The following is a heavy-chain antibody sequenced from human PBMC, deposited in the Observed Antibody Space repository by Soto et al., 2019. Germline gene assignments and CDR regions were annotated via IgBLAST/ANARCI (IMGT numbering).Heavy chain of an antibody. CDR2: IIPIFGTA. Sequence: QVQLVQSGAEVKKPGSSVKVSCKASGGTFSSYAISWVRHAPGQGLEWMGGIIPIFGTANYAQKFQGRVTITADESSSTAYMALSSLRSEDTAVYCCASSLIAAAHRYYGMDVWGQGTTVTVSS. D-gene: IGHD6-13*01. J-gene: IGHJ6*02. CDR3: ASSLIAAAHRYYGMDV. V-gene: IGHV1-69*12. CDR1: GGTFSSYA.